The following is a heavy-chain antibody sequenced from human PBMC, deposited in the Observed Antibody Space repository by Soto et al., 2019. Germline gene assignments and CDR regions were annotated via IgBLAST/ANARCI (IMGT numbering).Heavy chain of an antibody. CDR2: ISFDGSNK. CDR1: EFTFSDYP. CDR3: ARVPGDMVAILYINPLDALEPLSHVDV. J-gene: IGHJ6*02. D-gene: IGHD5-12*01. V-gene: IGHV3-30*04. Sequence: QMQLVESGGGAVQPGRSLRLSCAGSEFTFSDYPMHWVRQAPGKGLEWVAVISFDGSNKYYADSVKGRFTISRDNSKNTLYLQMNSLRGEDTAVYYCARVPGDMVAILYINPLDALEPLSHVDVWGQGTTVTVSS.